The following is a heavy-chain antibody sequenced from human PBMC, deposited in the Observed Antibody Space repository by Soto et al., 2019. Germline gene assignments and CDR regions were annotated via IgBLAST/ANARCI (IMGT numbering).Heavy chain of an antibody. CDR3: AKSAKYHSLFDP. Sequence: PSETLSLTCTVSGGYSSSGCDYWSWIRQHPGKGLEWIGYIYYSGSTYYNPSLKSRVTVSVDTSKNQFSLKLSSVTAADTAVYYCAKSAKYHSLFDPWGQGTLVTVSS. D-gene: IGHD2-15*01. V-gene: IGHV4-31*03. CDR1: GGYSSSGCDY. J-gene: IGHJ5*02. CDR2: IYYSGST.